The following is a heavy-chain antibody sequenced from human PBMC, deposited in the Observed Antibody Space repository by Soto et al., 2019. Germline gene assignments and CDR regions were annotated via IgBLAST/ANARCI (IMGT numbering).Heavy chain of an antibody. CDR3: VKDNNWAAPV. D-gene: IGHD3-16*01. V-gene: IGHV3-23*01. J-gene: IGHJ4*02. CDR1: GFTFSSNG. Sequence: WGSLRLSCVASGFTFSSNGMIWVRQDPGKGLEWVAIISGDVAATVYADSVKGRFSVSRDNSKNTLYLQMNSLRAEDTAKYYCVKDNNWAAPVWGQGTLVNVSS. CDR2: ISGDVAAT.